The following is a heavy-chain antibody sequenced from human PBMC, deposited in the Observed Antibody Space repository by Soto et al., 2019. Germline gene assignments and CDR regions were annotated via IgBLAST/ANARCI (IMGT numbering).Heavy chain of an antibody. Sequence: GGSLRLSCAASGFTFSSHSMNWVRQAPGKGLEWVSSISSSSSYIYYADSVKGRFTISRDNAKNSLYLQMNSLRAEDTAVYYCARVRSTHPYYFDYWGQGTLVTVSP. CDR2: ISSSSSYI. V-gene: IGHV3-21*01. CDR3: ARVRSTHPYYFDY. J-gene: IGHJ4*02. D-gene: IGHD3-16*01. CDR1: GFTFSSHS.